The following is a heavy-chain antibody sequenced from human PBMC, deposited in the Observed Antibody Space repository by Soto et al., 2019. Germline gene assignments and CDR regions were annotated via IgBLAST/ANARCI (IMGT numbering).Heavy chain of an antibody. CDR2: IYYSGST. J-gene: IGHJ4*02. CDR1: GDSISSGAYY. V-gene: IGHV4-31*03. D-gene: IGHD6-13*01. Sequence: SETLSLTCTVSGDSISSGAYYWAWIRQHPVKGLEWIGYIYYSGSTHHNPSLKSRDTISIDTSKNQFSLKLSSVTAADTAVYYCARQIAAGSFTYHFDSWGQGTLVTVFS. CDR3: ARQIAAGSFTYHFDS.